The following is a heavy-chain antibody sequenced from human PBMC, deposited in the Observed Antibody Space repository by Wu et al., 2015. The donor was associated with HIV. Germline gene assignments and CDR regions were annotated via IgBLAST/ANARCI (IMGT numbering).Heavy chain of an antibody. V-gene: IGHV1-2*02. CDR2: INADTGAT. Sequence: QVQLVQSGAEGTKPGASVKVSCKASGFTLINYHMHWVRQAPGQGLEWMGWINADTGATRYAQKFQGRVTMTTETSSTTAYMELRSLRSDDTAVYYCARGAVADVWGKGTTVIVSS. CDR3: ARGAVADV. D-gene: IGHD6-19*01. CDR1: GFTLINYH. J-gene: IGHJ6*04.